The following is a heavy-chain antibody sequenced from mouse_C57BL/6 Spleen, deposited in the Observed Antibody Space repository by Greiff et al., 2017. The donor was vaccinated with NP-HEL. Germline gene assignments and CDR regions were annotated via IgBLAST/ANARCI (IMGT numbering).Heavy chain of an antibody. Sequence: VQLQQSGAELVKPGASVKISCKASGYAFSSYWMNWVKQRPGKGLEWIGQIYPGDGDTNYNGKFKGKATLTADKSSSTAYMQLSSLTSEDSAVYFCARSYYGSSYRAMDYWGQGTSVTVSS. D-gene: IGHD1-1*01. CDR3: ARSYYGSSYRAMDY. CDR2: IYPGDGDT. J-gene: IGHJ4*01. V-gene: IGHV1-80*01. CDR1: GYAFSSYW.